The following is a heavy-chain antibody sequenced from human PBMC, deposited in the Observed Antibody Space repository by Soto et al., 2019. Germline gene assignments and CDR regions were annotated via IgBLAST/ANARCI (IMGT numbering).Heavy chain of an antibody. CDR1: GYTFTSYG. CDR2: ISAYNGNT. V-gene: IGHV1-18*01. J-gene: IGHJ3*02. CDR3: ARSALRPQYDSRRVSFDI. Sequence: GASVKVSCKASGYTFTSYGISWVRQAPGQGLEWMGWISAYNGNTNYAQKLQGRVTMTTDTSTSTAYMELRSLRSDDTAVYYCARSALRPQYDSRRVSFDIWGQGTMVTVSS. D-gene: IGHD3-3*01.